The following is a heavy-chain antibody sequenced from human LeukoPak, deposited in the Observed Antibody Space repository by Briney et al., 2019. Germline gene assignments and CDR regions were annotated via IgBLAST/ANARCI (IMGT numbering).Heavy chain of an antibody. CDR1: GGSISSSSYY. CDR2: IYYSGST. V-gene: IGHV4-39*01. D-gene: IGHD2-2*01. J-gene: IGHJ3*02. Sequence: SETLSLTCTVSGGSISSSSYYWGWIRQPPGKGLEWIGSIYYSGSTYYNPSLKSRVTISVDTSKNQFSLKLSSVTAADTAVYYCARSYCSSTGCYEPPDAFDIWGQGTMVTVSS. CDR3: ARSYCSSTGCYEPPDAFDI.